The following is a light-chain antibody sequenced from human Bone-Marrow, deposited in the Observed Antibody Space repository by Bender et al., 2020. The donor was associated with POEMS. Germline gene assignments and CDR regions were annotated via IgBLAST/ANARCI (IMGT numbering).Light chain of an antibody. Sequence: QSALTQPASVSGSPGQSITIYCTGDMADNGGHFYVSWYQQRPGEVPRLLIYDVSSRPSGVPDRFSGSKSGNTASLTVSNLQADDEAHYFCLSYTSDGGAFVVIGGGTKLTVL. CDR2: DVS. CDR3: LSYTSDGGAFVV. CDR1: MADNGGHFY. J-gene: IGLJ2*01. V-gene: IGLV2-14*03.